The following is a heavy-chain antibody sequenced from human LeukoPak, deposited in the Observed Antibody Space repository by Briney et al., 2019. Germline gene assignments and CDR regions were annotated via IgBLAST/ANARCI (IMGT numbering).Heavy chain of an antibody. CDR1: GYTFTSYY. V-gene: IGHV1-69*04. Sequence: SVKVSCKASGYTFTSYYMHWVRQAPGQGLEWMGRIIPILGIANYAQKFQGRVTITADKSTSTAYMELSSLRSEDTAVYYCARENSGSSFDYWGQGTLVTVSS. CDR2: IIPILGIA. CDR3: ARENSGSSFDY. D-gene: IGHD1-26*01. J-gene: IGHJ4*02.